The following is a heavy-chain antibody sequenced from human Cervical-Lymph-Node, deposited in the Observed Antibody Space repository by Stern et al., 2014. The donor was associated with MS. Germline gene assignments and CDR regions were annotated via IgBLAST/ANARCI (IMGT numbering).Heavy chain of an antibody. Sequence: EVHLGDFGGGLVQPGGSRRVPWEASAFIFRNYWMNWVRQVPGKGLVWVSHINPDGTSALYADSVKGRFITTRDNARNTLYLQMNSLRAEDTAFYYCARGMTSGAYHWGQGTLVTVSS. V-gene: IGHV3-74*02. D-gene: IGHD6-19*01. CDR3: ARGMTSGAYH. CDR2: INPDGTSA. CDR1: AFIFRNYW. J-gene: IGHJ4*02.